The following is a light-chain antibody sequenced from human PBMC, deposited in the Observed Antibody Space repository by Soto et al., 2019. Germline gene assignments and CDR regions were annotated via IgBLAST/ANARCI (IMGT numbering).Light chain of an antibody. CDR2: GAS. CDR1: QSVSSN. J-gene: IGKJ3*01. CDR3: QQYNNWPFT. V-gene: IGKV3-15*01. Sequence: EIVMTQSPATLSVSPGERATLSCRASQSVSSNLAWYQQKPGQAPRLLIYGASTRATGIPARFSGSGSGTEFTLTICSLQSGDFAVYYCQQYNNWPFTFGPGTNVDIK.